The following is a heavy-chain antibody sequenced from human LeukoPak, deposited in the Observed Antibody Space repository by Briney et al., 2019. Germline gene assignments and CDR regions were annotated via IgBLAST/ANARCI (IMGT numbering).Heavy chain of an antibody. D-gene: IGHD2-15*01. V-gene: IGHV1-24*01. J-gene: IGHJ5*02. CDR1: GHTLTELS. CDR2: FDPEDGET. CDR3: ATISGGSWGWFDP. Sequence: ASVKVSCKVSGHTLTELSMHWVRQAPGKGLEWMGGFDPEDGETIYAQKFQGRVTMTEDTSTDTAYMELSSLRSEDTAVYYCATISGGSWGWFDPWGQGTLVTVSS.